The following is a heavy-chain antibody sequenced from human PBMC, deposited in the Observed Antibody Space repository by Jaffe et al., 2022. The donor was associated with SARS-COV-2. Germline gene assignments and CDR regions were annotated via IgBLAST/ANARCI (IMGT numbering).Heavy chain of an antibody. Sequence: EVQLVESGGGLVQPGRSLRLSCAASGFTFDDYAMHWVRQAPGKGLEWVSGISWNSGSIGYADSVKGRFTISRDNAKNSLYLQMNSLRAEDTALYYCAKGWVRVVTNAFDIWGQGTMVTVSS. J-gene: IGHJ3*02. CDR1: GFTFDDYA. CDR2: ISWNSGSI. CDR3: AKGWVRVVTNAFDI. D-gene: IGHD3-22*01. V-gene: IGHV3-9*01.